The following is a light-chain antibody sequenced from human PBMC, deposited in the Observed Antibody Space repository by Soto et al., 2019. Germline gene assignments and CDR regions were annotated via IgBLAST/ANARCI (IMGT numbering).Light chain of an antibody. V-gene: IGKV1-39*01. J-gene: IGKJ3*01. CDR1: QSIRNY. CDR2: AAS. CDR3: QQSYNIPFT. Sequence: DIQMTQSPSSLSASVGDRVTITCRASQSIRNYLNWYQQKPGKAPNLLIYAASTLPSGVPSGFSGSGSGTDFILTISSLQPEDFATYYCQQSYNIPFTFGPGTKVNIK.